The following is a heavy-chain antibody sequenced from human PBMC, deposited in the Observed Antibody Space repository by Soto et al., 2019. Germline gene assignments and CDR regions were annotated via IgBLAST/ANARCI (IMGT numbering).Heavy chain of an antibody. Sequence: ASVKVSCKASGYTFTSYDIYWVRQAAGQGLEWMGWMNPNTGNSGYAQKFQGRVTMTSDTSISTAHMELSSLRSEDTAVYYCARRAETNGWNGFGADKYYFDFWGQGTLVTVSS. V-gene: IGHV1-8*01. J-gene: IGHJ4*02. CDR2: MNPNTGNS. CDR1: GYTFTSYD. D-gene: IGHD1-1*01. CDR3: ARRAETNGWNGFGADKYYFDF.